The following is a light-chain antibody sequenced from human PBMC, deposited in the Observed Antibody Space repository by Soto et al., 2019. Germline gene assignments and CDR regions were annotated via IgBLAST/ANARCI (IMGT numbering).Light chain of an antibody. Sequence: EIVLTQSPGTLSLSPGERATLSCRASQSVSNSYLAWYQQKPGQAPRLLIYAASSRATGIPGRFSGSGSGTDFTLTISRLEAEDFAVYSCQQYGSFPYTFGQGTKLEIK. V-gene: IGKV3-20*01. CDR2: AAS. CDR3: QQYGSFPYT. J-gene: IGKJ2*01. CDR1: QSVSNSY.